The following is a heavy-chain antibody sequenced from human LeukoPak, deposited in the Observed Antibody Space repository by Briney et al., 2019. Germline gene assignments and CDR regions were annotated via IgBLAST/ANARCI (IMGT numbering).Heavy chain of an antibody. CDR1: GFTFDAYA. CDR3: ARDPGVAHDAFDI. CDR2: INWNGGRT. Sequence: GGSLRLSCAASGFTFDAYAMSWVRQAPGKGLERVSGINWNGGRTGYADSVKGRLTISRDHAKNSLHLQMNRLRAKDTAVYYCARDPGVAHDAFDIWGQGTMVTVSS. D-gene: IGHD3-10*01. V-gene: IGHV3-20*04. J-gene: IGHJ3*02.